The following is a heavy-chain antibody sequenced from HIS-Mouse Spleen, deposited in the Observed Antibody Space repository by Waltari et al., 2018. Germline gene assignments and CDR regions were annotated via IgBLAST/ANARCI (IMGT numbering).Heavy chain of an antibody. D-gene: IGHD6-6*01. CDR1: GFTFDGYA. CDR2: SSWNSGSI. CDR3: VKDMRYSSSYFDY. J-gene: IGHJ4*02. Sequence: EVQLVESGGGLVQPGRSLRLSCAASGFTFDGYAMPWVRQGPGKGLGLVSGSSWNSGSIGYADSVKGRFTLTSDNAKNSLDLQMNSLRGEDTALYYCVKDMRYSSSYFDYWGQGTLVTVSA. V-gene: IGHV3-9*01.